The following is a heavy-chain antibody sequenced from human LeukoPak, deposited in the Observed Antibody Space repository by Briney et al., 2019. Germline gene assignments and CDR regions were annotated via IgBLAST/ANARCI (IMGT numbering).Heavy chain of an antibody. V-gene: IGHV1-69*01. Sequence: SVKVSCKASGGTFSSYAISWVRQAPGQGLELMGGIIPIFGTANYAQKFQGRVTITADESTSTAYMELSSLRSEDTAVYYCARSGVVDYLFDYWGQGTLVTVSS. CDR2: IIPIFGTA. CDR1: GGTFSSYA. CDR3: ARSGVVDYLFDY. D-gene: IGHD3-16*01. J-gene: IGHJ4*02.